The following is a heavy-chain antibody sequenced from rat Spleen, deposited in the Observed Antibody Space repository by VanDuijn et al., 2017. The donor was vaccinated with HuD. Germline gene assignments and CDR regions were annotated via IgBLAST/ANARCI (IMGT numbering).Heavy chain of an antibody. CDR2: ISTGWVNT. CDR1: GFTFSNYG. D-gene: IGHD1-9*01. Sequence: EVQLVESGGGLVQPGRSLKLSCVASGFTFSNYGMAWVRHTPTQGLEWVASISTGWVNTDYRDSVKGRFTISRDNAKSTLYLQMDSLKSEDTASYYCVRHGYTRYYFDYWGQGVMVTVSS. J-gene: IGHJ2*01. CDR3: VRHGYTRYYFDY. V-gene: IGHV5S13*01.